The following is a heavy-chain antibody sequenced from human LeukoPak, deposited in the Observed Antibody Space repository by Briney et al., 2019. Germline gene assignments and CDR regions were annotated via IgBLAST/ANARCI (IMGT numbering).Heavy chain of an antibody. D-gene: IGHD2-2*01. CDR1: GYTFTSYA. Sequence: SVKVSCKASGYTFTSYAISWVRQAPGQGLEWMGGIIPIFGTANYAQKFQGRVTITADESTSTAYMELSSLRSEDTAVYYCARGRVSSTRVSYYYYMDVWGKGTTVTISS. J-gene: IGHJ6*03. CDR2: IIPIFGTA. CDR3: ARGRVSSTRVSYYYYMDV. V-gene: IGHV1-69*13.